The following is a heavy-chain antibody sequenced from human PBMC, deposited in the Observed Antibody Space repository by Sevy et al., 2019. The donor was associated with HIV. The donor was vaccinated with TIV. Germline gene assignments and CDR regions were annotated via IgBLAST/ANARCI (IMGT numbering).Heavy chain of an antibody. CDR2: ISSTSAYI. CDR1: GFTFSSYR. D-gene: IGHD1-1*01. V-gene: IGHV3-21*01. J-gene: IGHJ4*02. CDR3: ARAVLEISTWRSDY. Sequence: GGSLRLSCAASGFTFSSYRMTWVRQAPGKGLEWVSCISSTSAYINYADYVKGRFTISRDNAKNLLYLQMDSLRAEETAVYYCARAVLEISTWRSDYWGQGTLVTVSS.